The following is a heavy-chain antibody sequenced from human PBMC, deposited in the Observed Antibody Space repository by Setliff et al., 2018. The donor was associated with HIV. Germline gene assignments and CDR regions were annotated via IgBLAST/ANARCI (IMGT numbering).Heavy chain of an antibody. V-gene: IGHV4-38-2*02. CDR1: GSSISSNSY. J-gene: IGHJ3*01. CDR3: ARDTGVNVAPDGRGYHTFDF. D-gene: IGHD2-8*02. CDR2: IYHRVGT. Sequence: SETMSLTCSVSGSSISSNSYWWAWIRQHPGKGLEYIVTIYHRVGTFNNPSLKSRVVMSVATSKNQFSLKLTSVTAADTATYYCARDTGVNVAPDGRGYHTFDFWGRGTMVTVSS.